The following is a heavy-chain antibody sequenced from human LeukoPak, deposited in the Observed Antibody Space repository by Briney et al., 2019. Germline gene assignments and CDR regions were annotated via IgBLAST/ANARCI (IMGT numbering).Heavy chain of an antibody. CDR1: GYTLTELS. CDR3: ARMRRDDPEYDY. CDR2: FDPEDGER. Sequence: ASVKVSCKVSGYTLTELSMHWVRQAPGKGLEWMGGFDPEDGERIYAQKFQGRVTMTEDTSTDTAYMELSSLRSEDTAVYYCARMRRDDPEYDYWGQGTLVTVSS. J-gene: IGHJ4*02. D-gene: IGHD6-6*01. V-gene: IGHV1-24*01.